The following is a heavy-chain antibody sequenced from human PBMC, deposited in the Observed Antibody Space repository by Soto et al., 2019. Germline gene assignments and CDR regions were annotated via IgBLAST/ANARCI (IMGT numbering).Heavy chain of an antibody. CDR3: AIARRAPYVYIWGSKNYMDV. CDR2: IYHSGNT. Sequence: SETLSLTCIVSGGSISSGDYYWGWIRQPPGKGLEWIGTIYHSGNTYYNPSLKSRVTISVDTSKNQFSLKLSSVTASDTAVYYCAIARRAPYVYIWGSKNYMDVWGKGPTVTVSS. CDR1: GGSISSGDYY. V-gene: IGHV4-39*01. J-gene: IGHJ6*03. D-gene: IGHD3-16*01.